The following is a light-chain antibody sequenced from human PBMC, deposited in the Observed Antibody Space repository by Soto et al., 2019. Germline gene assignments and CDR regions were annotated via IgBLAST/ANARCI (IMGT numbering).Light chain of an antibody. CDR2: DAS. CDR3: QQRGTWPWLT. CDR1: QSVNNY. Sequence: EIVLKQSPGTLSLSPGERATLSCRASQSVNNYLAWYQQKPGQAPRLLIYDASNRATGIPPRFSGSGSGTDFSLTISSLEPEDSAVYYCQQRGTWPWLTFGGGTRVEI. J-gene: IGKJ4*01. V-gene: IGKV3-11*01.